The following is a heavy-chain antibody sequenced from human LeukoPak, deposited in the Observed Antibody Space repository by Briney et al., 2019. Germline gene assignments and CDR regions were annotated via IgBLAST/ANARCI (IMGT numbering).Heavy chain of an antibody. D-gene: IGHD1-1*01. CDR3: ARDSFETDIDY. CDR2: IKEDGSEQ. Sequence: GGSLRLSCAASGFIFSSYWMSWVRQAPGKGLEWVANIKEDGSEQYYVGSLKGRFTISRDNAKNSLYLQMNSLRAEDTAVYYCARDSFETDIDYWGQGTLFTVSS. CDR1: GFIFSSYW. J-gene: IGHJ4*02. V-gene: IGHV3-7*01.